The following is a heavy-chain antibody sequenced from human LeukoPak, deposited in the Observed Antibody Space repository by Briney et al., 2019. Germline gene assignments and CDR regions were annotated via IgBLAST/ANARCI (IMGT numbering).Heavy chain of an antibody. CDR3: ARENSASYREFDY. J-gene: IGHJ4*02. CDR1: GGSISSYH. Sequence: SETLSLTCTVSGGSISSYHWSWIRQPAGKGLEWIGRTYTSGSTNYNASLKSRVSMSVDTSKNQFSLKLSSVTAADTAVFYCARENSASYREFDYWGQGTLVTVSS. D-gene: IGHD1-26*01. V-gene: IGHV4-4*07. CDR2: TYTSGST.